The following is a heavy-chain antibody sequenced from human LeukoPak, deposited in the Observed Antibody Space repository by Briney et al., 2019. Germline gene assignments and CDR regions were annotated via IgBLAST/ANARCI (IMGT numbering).Heavy chain of an antibody. CDR2: INHSGST. V-gene: IGHV4-34*01. Sequence: PETLSLTCAVYGGSFSGYYWSWIRQPPGKGLEWIGEINHSGSTNYNPSLKSRVTISVDTSKNQFSLKLSSVTAADTAVYYCARVTGDPDYWGQGTLVTVSS. CDR3: ARVTGDPDY. D-gene: IGHD7-27*01. J-gene: IGHJ4*02. CDR1: GGSFSGYY.